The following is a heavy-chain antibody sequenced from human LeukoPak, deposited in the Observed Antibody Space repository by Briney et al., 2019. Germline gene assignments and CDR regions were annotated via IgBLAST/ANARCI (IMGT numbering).Heavy chain of an antibody. J-gene: IGHJ6*03. CDR3: AKDGLEHTLDHYYYYMDV. D-gene: IGHD1/OR15-1a*01. CDR2: ISGSGGST. Sequence: GGSLRLSCAASGFTFSNYWMSWVRQAPGKGLEWVSAISGSGGSTYYADSVKGRFTISRDNSKNTLYLQMNSLRAEDTAVYYCAKDGLEHTLDHYYYYMDVWGKGTTVTVSS. CDR1: GFTFSNYW. V-gene: IGHV3-23*01.